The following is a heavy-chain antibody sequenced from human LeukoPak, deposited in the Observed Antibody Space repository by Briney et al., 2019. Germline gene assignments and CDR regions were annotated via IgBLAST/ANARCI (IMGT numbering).Heavy chain of an antibody. V-gene: IGHV4-39*07. J-gene: IGHJ4*02. Sequence: KPSETLSLTCTVSGGSISSSSYYWGWIRQPPGKGLEWIGSIYYSGSTNYNPSLKSRVTMSVDTSKNQFSLKVSSVTAADTAVYYCARVFNPSHGDYHFDYWGQGTLVTVSS. CDR2: IYYSGST. D-gene: IGHD4-17*01. CDR1: GGSISSSSYY. CDR3: ARVFNPSHGDYHFDY.